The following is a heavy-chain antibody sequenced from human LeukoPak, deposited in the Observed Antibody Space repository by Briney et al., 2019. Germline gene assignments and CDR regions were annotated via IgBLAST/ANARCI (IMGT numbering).Heavy chain of an antibody. Sequence: SETLSLTCTVSGGSISSGSYYWSWIRQPAGKGLEWIGRIYTSGSTNYNPSLKRRVTISVDTSKNQFSLKLSSVTAADTAVYYCATGGYYDSSGYSVDYWGQGTLVTVSS. CDR2: IYTSGST. V-gene: IGHV4-61*02. CDR3: ATGGYYDSSGYSVDY. CDR1: GGSISSGSYY. J-gene: IGHJ4*02. D-gene: IGHD3-22*01.